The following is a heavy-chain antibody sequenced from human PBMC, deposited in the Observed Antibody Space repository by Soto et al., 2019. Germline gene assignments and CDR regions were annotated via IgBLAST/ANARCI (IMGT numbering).Heavy chain of an antibody. CDR2: IIPIFGTA. D-gene: IGHD6-6*01. J-gene: IGHJ6*02. Sequence: SVKVSCKASGGTFSSYAISWVRHTPGQGLEWMRGIIPIFGTANYAQKFQGRVTITADESTSTAYMELSSLRSEDTGVYYCARAALDFEYSSSSGMDVWGQGTTVTVSS. CDR1: GGTFSSYA. V-gene: IGHV1-69*13. CDR3: ARAALDFEYSSSSGMDV.